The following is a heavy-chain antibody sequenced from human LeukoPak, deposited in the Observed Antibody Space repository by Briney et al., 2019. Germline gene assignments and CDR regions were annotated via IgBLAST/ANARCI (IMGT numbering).Heavy chain of an antibody. CDR2: IYFSGST. V-gene: IGHV4-31*03. CDR1: GASITNDDYY. J-gene: IGHJ5*02. Sequence: SQTLSLTCTVSGASITNDDYYWSWIRQHPGKGLEWIGYIYFSGSTYYNPTLKSRAPVSVDTSKSQFSLRLTSVTAADTAVYYCARRAPFSNWFDPWGQGTLVIVSS. CDR3: ARRAPFSNWFDP. D-gene: IGHD2-2*01.